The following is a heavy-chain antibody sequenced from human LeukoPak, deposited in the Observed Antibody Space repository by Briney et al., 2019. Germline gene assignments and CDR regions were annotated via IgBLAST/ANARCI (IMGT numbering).Heavy chain of an antibody. CDR3: AFSFDFWSGYYFD. J-gene: IGHJ4*02. V-gene: IGHV4-59*01. CDR2: ISYSGST. Sequence: SETLSLTCVVSGASISSYYWSWIRQPPGKGLEWIGYISYSGSTNYNPSLKSRVTISVDTSKNQFSLKLSSVTAADTAVYYCAFSFDFWSGYYFDWGQGTLVTVSS. CDR1: GASISSYY. D-gene: IGHD3-3*01.